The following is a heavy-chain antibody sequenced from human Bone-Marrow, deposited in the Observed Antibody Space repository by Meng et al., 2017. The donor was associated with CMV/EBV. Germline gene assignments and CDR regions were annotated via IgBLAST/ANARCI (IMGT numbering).Heavy chain of an antibody. CDR2: VYFSGTT. D-gene: IGHD4-11*01. V-gene: IGHV4-61*05. CDR1: GGSISSSSYF. Sequence: SETLSLTCTVSGGSISSSSYFWVWIRQPPGKGLEWIGYVYFSGTTNYNPSLKSRVTISADTSKNQFSLKLSSVTAADTAVYYCAKGYSNYRSWGQGTRVTGSS. CDR3: AKGYSNYRS. J-gene: IGHJ5*02.